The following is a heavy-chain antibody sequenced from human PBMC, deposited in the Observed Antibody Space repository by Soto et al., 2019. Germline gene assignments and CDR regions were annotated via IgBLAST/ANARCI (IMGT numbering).Heavy chain of an antibody. CDR1: GGTFSSYA. CDR3: GGGSGSYQRVAFDI. D-gene: IGHD3-10*01. CDR2: IIPIFGTA. J-gene: IGHJ3*02. Sequence: QVQLVQSGAEVKKPGSSVKVSCKASGGTFSSYAISWVRQAPGQGLEWMGGIIPIFGTANYAQKFQGRVTITADESTSTAYMELSSLGSEDTAVYYCGGGSGSYQRVAFDIWGQGTMVTVSS. V-gene: IGHV1-69*01.